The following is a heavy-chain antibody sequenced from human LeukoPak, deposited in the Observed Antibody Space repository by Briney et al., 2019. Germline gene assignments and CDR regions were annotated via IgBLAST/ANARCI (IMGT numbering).Heavy chain of an antibody. CDR3: AREDCTFCYYDSSGYLRY. Sequence: SETLSLTCTVSGGSISSSSYYWGWIRQPPGKGLEWIGSIYYSGSTYYNPSLKSRVTISVDTSKNQFSLKLSSVTAADTAVYYCAREDCTFCYYDSSGYLRYWGQGTLVTVSS. D-gene: IGHD3-22*01. V-gene: IGHV4-39*07. CDR1: GGSISSSSYY. J-gene: IGHJ4*02. CDR2: IYYSGST.